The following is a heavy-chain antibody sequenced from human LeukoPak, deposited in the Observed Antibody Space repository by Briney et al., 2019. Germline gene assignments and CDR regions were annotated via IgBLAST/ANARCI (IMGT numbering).Heavy chain of an antibody. CDR2: ILYDGGSK. CDR1: GFTFSSYG. D-gene: IGHD5-18*01. J-gene: IGHJ4*02. Sequence: PGRSLRLSCAASGFTFSSYGIHWVRQAPGKGLEWVAVILYDGGSKYYADSVKGRFTISRDNSKNTLYLQMNSLRAEDTAVYYCAKVPARGYSYGYDYFDYWGQGTLVTVSS. CDR3: AKVPARGYSYGYDYFDY. V-gene: IGHV3-30*18.